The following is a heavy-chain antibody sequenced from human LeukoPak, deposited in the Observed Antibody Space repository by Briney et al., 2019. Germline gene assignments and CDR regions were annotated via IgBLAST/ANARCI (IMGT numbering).Heavy chain of an antibody. CDR3: AGSIFGYPWFDP. CDR1: AGISSFY. D-gene: IGHD3-9*01. J-gene: IGHJ5*02. CDR2: VFHTGHT. V-gene: IGHV4-59*01. Sequence: SETLSLTCTDSAGISSFYWSWLRQPPGKGLEWIGYVFHTGHTNYNPSLKSRVTMSIDPSKDQFSLEVTSVTAADTAVYYCAGSIFGYPWFDPWGQGTLVTVSS.